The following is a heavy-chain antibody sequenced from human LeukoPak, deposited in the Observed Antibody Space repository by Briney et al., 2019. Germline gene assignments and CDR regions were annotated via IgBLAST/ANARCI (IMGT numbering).Heavy chain of an antibody. CDR3: ARPLRVYDSSGYWVY. Sequence: SETLSLTCTVSGGSISSYYWSWIRQPPGKGLEWIGYIYYSGSTNYNPSLKSRVTISVDTSNNQFSLKLSSVTAADTAVYYCARPLRVYDSSGYWVYWGQGTLVTVSS. CDR2: IYYSGST. V-gene: IGHV4-59*08. J-gene: IGHJ4*02. D-gene: IGHD3-22*01. CDR1: GGSISSYY.